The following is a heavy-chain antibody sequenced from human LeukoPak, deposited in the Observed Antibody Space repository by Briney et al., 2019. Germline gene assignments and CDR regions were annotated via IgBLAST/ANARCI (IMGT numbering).Heavy chain of an antibody. CDR3: ARSLYYYDNSGYFPDAFDI. Sequence: ASVKVSCKASGYTFTSYDMNWVRQAPGQGLEWMGWINTNTGNPTFAQGFTGRFVFSLDTSVSTAYLQISSLKAEDTAVYYCARSLYYYDNSGYFPDAFDIWGQGTMVTVSS. CDR2: INTNTGNP. J-gene: IGHJ3*02. V-gene: IGHV7-4-1*02. CDR1: GYTFTSYD. D-gene: IGHD3-22*01.